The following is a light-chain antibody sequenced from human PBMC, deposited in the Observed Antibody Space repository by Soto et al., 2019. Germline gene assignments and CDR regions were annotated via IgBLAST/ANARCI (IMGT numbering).Light chain of an antibody. CDR1: SSNIGRNA. V-gene: IGLV1-44*01. CDR3: VAWDDSLKGPV. J-gene: IGLJ3*02. Sequence: QSVLTQPPSASGTPGQRVNISCSGSSSNIGRNAVNWYQQLPGAAPKLLIYSHDQRPSGVPDRFSGSKSGTSASLAISGLQSEDEAHYYCVAWDDSLKGPVFGGGTKLTVL. CDR2: SHD.